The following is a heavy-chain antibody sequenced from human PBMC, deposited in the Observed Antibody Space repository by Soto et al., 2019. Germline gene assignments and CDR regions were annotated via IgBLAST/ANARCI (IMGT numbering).Heavy chain of an antibody. Sequence: EVQLLESGGGLVQPGGSLRLSCAASGFTFSSYAMSWVRQAPGKGLEWVSAISGSGGSTYHADSVRGRFTISRDNSKNTLYLQMNYLRAEDTAIYYCAKATTVKGGLLDYWGQGTLVTVSS. J-gene: IGHJ4*02. CDR3: AKATTVKGGLLDY. CDR1: GFTFSSYA. D-gene: IGHD4-17*01. V-gene: IGHV3-23*01. CDR2: ISGSGGST.